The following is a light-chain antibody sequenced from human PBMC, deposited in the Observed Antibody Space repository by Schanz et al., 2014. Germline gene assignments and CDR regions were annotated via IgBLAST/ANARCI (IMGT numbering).Light chain of an antibody. CDR3: QQYGSSTLT. J-gene: IGKJ4*01. Sequence: EIVLTQSPGTLSLSPGERATLSCRASQSVSSSYLAWYQQKPGQAPRLLIYAASSRATGIPDRFSGSGSGTEFTLTISSLQSEDFAVYYCQQYGSSTLTFGGGTKVEIK. CDR2: AAS. V-gene: IGKV3-20*01. CDR1: QSVSSSY.